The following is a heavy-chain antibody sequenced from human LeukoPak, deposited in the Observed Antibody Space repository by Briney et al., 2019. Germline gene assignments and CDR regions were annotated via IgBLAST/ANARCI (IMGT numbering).Heavy chain of an antibody. V-gene: IGHV4-4*07. Sequence: SETLSLTCTVSGGSIDSHYWSWNRQSAGKGLEWIGRFFTGGSTYYNPSLESRVTMSVDTSKNQFSLKLRSVTAADTAVYFCARGSGVAVGMDVWGQGTTVIVSS. CDR3: ARGSGVAVGMDV. J-gene: IGHJ6*02. CDR1: GGSIDSHY. CDR2: FFTGGST. D-gene: IGHD6-19*01.